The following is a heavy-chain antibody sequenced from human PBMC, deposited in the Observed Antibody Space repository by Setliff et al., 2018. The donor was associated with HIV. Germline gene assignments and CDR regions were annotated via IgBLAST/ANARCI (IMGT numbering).Heavy chain of an antibody. CDR1: GGSISSTTYY. CDR2: MSYTGIN. V-gene: IGHV4-31*01. Sequence: TSETLSLTCTVSGGSISSTTYYWNWFRQSPGKGLEWIGYMSYTGINNYNPSLKSLVTISLDTSKNQFSLKLSSVTAADTAVYYCARDRGGAAAGGYYYKDVWGKGTTVTVSS. D-gene: IGHD6-13*01. CDR3: ARDRGGAAAGGYYYKDV. J-gene: IGHJ6*03.